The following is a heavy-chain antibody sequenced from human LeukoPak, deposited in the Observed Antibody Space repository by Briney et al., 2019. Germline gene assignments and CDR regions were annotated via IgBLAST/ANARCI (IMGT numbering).Heavy chain of an antibody. D-gene: IGHD3-10*01. CDR1: GGTFSSYA. V-gene: IGHV1-2*02. J-gene: IGHJ6*03. CDR2: INPNSGGT. CDR3: ARAKYGSGSSTEPSYYYYYMDV. Sequence: ASVKVSCKASGGTFSSYAISWVRQAPGQGLEWMGWINPNSGGTNYAQRFQGRVTMTRDTSISTAYMELSRLRSDDTAVYYCARAKYGSGSSTEPSYYYYYMDVWGKGTTVTVSS.